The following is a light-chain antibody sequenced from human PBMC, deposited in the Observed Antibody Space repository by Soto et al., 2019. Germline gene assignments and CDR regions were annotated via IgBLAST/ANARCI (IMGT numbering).Light chain of an antibody. CDR2: DAS. V-gene: IGKV3-11*01. Sequence: EIVLTQSPATLSLSPGERATLSCRASQSVSSYLAWYQQKPGQAPRLLIYDASNRAPGFPARFSGSGSGTDLTLTISRLEPEDFAVYYCQQRSDWPITFGQGTRLEIK. J-gene: IGKJ5*01. CDR3: QQRSDWPIT. CDR1: QSVSSY.